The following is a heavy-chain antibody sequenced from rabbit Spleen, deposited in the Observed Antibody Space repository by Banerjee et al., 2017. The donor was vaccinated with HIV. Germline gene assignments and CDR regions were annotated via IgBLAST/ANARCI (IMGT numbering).Heavy chain of an antibody. D-gene: IGHD1-1*01. CDR3: ARDGESSGYIDVYFDL. J-gene: IGHJ4*01. Sequence: QEQLVESGGGLVQPEGSLTLTCTASGFSFSSSQWICWVRQAPGKGPEWIACIYNGDGSTSYANWVNGRFTISKISSITVTLQMTSLTAADTATYFCARDGESSGYIDVYFDLWGPGTLVTVS. V-gene: IGHV1S45*01. CDR2: IYNGDGST. CDR1: GFSFSSSQW.